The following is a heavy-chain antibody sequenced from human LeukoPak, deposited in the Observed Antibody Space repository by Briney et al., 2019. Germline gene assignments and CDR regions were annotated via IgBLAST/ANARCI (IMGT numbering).Heavy chain of an antibody. CDR2: IFYSGSA. D-gene: IGHD3-22*01. J-gene: IGHJ4*02. V-gene: IGHV4-39*01. CDR3: ARHEDYASSGYCKH. Sequence: PSETLSLTCTVSGGSIRSSGYYWGWIRQSPGGGLEWIGSIFYSGSAYYNPTVKSRVTISVTTSKNHFSLNLNSVTATDTALYYCARHEDYASSGYCKHWGQGTLVTVSS. CDR1: GGSIRSSGYY.